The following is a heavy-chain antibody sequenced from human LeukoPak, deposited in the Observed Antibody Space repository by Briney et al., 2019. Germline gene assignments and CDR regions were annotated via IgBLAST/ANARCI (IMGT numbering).Heavy chain of an antibody. CDR2: INHSGST. J-gene: IGHJ4*02. Sequence: SGTLSLTCAVSGGSVSHSNWWTWIRQPPGKGLEWIGEINHSGSTNYNPSLKSRVTISVDTSKNQFSLKLSSVTAADTAVYYCASRSSGWNFVFDYWGQGTLVTVSS. CDR1: GGSVSHSNW. V-gene: IGHV4-4*02. CDR3: ASRSSGWNFVFDY. D-gene: IGHD6-19*01.